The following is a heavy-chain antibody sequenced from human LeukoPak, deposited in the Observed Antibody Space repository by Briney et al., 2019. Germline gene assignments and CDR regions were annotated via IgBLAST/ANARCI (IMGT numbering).Heavy chain of an antibody. D-gene: IGHD3-10*01. V-gene: IGHV4-34*01. Sequence: SETLSLTCAVYGGSFSGYYWSWIRQPPGKGLEWIGEINHSGSTNYNPSLKSRVTISVDTSKNQFSLKLSSVTAADTAVYYCARGQFYGSGSYPTYYYYYGMDVWGQGTTVTVSS. CDR1: GGSFSGYY. J-gene: IGHJ6*02. CDR2: INHSGST. CDR3: ARGQFYGSGSYPTYYYYYGMDV.